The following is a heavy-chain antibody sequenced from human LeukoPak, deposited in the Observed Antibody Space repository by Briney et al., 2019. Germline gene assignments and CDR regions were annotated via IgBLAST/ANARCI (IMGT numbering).Heavy chain of an antibody. D-gene: IGHD3-22*01. V-gene: IGHV3-30*14. Sequence: PERSLRLSCAASGFTFRNHAMFWVRQTPGKGLEWVAVISSDGNQKYYADSAKGRFTISRDNFKNTLYLQMNSLRAEDTAVYYCARVSRGPHPYYYDSSGYMDYWGQGTLVTVSS. CDR3: ARVSRGPHPYYYDSSGYMDY. CDR1: GFTFRNHA. J-gene: IGHJ4*02. CDR2: ISSDGNQK.